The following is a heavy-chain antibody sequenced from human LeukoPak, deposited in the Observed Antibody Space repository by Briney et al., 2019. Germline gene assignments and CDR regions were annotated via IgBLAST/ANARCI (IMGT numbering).Heavy chain of an antibody. J-gene: IGHJ4*02. CDR1: GFTFSSYE. D-gene: IGHD3-22*01. V-gene: IGHV3-48*03. Sequence: GGSLRLSCAASGFTFSSYEMNWVRQAPGKGLEWVSYISSSGSTIYYADSVKGRFTISRDNAKNTLYLQMNSLRAEDTAVYYCVRDWGYDSSGYWQKYFDTWGQGTLVTVSS. CDR3: VRDWGYDSSGYWQKYFDT. CDR2: ISSSGSTI.